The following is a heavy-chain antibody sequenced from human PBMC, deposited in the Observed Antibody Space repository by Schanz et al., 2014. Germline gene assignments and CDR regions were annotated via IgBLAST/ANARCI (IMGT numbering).Heavy chain of an antibody. CDR1: GFTFDKYA. J-gene: IGHJ4*02. CDR2: ISGSGGST. V-gene: IGHV3-23*04. D-gene: IGHD6-13*01. CDR3: AKSQGSSFDS. Sequence: EVQLVESGGGLVQPGKSLRLSCAASGFTFDKYAMHWVRQAPGKGLEWVSVISGSGGSTYYADSVKGRFTISRDNFKGALYLQMSSLRAEDTAVYYCAKSQGSSFDSWGQGTLVTVSS.